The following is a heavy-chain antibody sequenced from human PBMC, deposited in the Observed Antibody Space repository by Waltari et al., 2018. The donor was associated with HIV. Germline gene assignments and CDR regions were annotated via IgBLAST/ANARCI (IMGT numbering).Heavy chain of an antibody. V-gene: IGHV3-23*04. CDR1: GFTFSSYA. Sequence: EVQLVESGGGLVQPGGSLRLSCAAFGFTFSSYAMSWVRQAPGKGLEGASAICGRGGSKYDADSVKGRFTISRDNSKNTLYLQMNSLRAEDTAVYYCAKVLGVRYFDWALSHWGQGTLVTVSS. J-gene: IGHJ4*02. CDR2: ICGRGGSK. CDR3: AKVLGVRYFDWALSH. D-gene: IGHD3-9*01.